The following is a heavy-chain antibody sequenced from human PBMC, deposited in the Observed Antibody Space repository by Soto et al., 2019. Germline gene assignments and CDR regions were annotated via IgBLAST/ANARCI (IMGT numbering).Heavy chain of an antibody. V-gene: IGHV1-24*01. J-gene: IGHJ5*02. D-gene: IGHD3-9*01. CDR3: ATSHPHYDILTGLPRARGFNWFDP. CDR1: GYTLTELS. Sequence: ASVKVSCKVSGYTLTELSMHWVRQAPGKGLEWMGGFDPEDGETIYAQKFQGRVAMTEGTSTDTAYMELSSLRSEDTAVYYCATSHPHYDILTGLPRARGFNWFDPWGQGTLVTVSS. CDR2: FDPEDGET.